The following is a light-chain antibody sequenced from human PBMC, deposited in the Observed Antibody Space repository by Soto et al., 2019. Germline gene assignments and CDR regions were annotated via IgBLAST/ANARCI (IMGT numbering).Light chain of an antibody. CDR3: QHYNNLWG. J-gene: IGKJ4*01. V-gene: IGKV3-15*01. Sequence: EIVMTQSPATLSVSPGERVTLSCRASQSVRSNLAWYQQKPGQVPRVLIYGASTRAIGIPDRFSGSGSGTEFTLTLSSLLSEDMAVYYCQHYNNLWGFGGGTKVEIQ. CDR1: QSVRSN. CDR2: GAS.